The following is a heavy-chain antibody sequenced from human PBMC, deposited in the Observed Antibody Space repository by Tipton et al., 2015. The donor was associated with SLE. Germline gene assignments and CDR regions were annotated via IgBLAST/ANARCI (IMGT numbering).Heavy chain of an antibody. V-gene: IGHV4-39*07. CDR2: IYYSGST. D-gene: IGHD1-26*01. CDR1: GGSISNYRNY. Sequence: TLSLTCTVSGGSISNYRNYWGWIRQSPGKGLEWIGNIYYSGSTYYNPSLKSRVTISVATSKNQFSLDLSSVTAADTAVDYCARTLGAIAHTVYDAFDIWGQGKMVTVSS. CDR3: ARTLGAIAHTVYDAFDI. J-gene: IGHJ3*02.